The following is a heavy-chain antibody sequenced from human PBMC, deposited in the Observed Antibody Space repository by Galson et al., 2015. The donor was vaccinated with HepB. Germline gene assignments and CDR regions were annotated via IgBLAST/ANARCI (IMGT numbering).Heavy chain of an antibody. CDR2: MNPNSGNT. CDR1: GSTFTSYD. D-gene: IGHD2-15*01. Sequence: SVKVSCKASGSTFTSYDINWVRQATGQGLEWMGWMNPNSGNTGYAQKFQGRVTMTRNTSISTAYMELSSLRSEDTAVYYCARGHRYCSGGSCYSGSPWGQGTLVTVSS. CDR3: ARGHRYCSGGSCYSGSP. J-gene: IGHJ5*02. V-gene: IGHV1-8*01.